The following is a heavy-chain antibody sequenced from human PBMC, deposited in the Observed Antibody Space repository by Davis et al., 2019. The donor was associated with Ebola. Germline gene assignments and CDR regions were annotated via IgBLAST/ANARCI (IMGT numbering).Heavy chain of an antibody. D-gene: IGHD3-16*01. J-gene: IGHJ4*02. V-gene: IGHV4-59*11. CDR1: DASISGHY. Sequence: PGGSLRLSCTVSDASISGHYWSWIRQPPGKGLEWFGYIYYSGSTNYNPSLKSRVTISVDTSKNQFSLKLSSVTTVDTAMYFCAERGGSVWGRGTLVTVSS. CDR2: IYYSGST. CDR3: AERGGSV.